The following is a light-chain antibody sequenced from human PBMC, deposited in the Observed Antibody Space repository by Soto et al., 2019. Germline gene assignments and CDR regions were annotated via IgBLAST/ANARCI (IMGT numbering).Light chain of an antibody. CDR3: QHHHSYSEA. CDR1: QTISRW. J-gene: IGKJ1*01. Sequence: DIAMTQSAGTRAASLGGGVTSTCRASQTISRWLAWYQQKQGKSPKLLIYDASSLESGVPPRFSGSVHGTEFNLTISSLQTDDFATYYCQHHHSYSEAFGQGTQVDIK. CDR2: DAS. V-gene: IGKV1-5*01.